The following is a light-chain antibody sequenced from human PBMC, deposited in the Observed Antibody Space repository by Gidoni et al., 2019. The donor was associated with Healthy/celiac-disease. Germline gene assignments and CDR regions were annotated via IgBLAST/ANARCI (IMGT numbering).Light chain of an antibody. V-gene: IGKV1-5*03. Sequence: DIQMTQSPSTLSASVGDRVTITCRASQSISSGLAWYQQKPGKAPKLLIYTASSLESGVPSRFSGSGSGTEFTLTISSLQPDDFATYYCQQYNSYSCTFGQGTKVEIK. J-gene: IGKJ1*01. CDR3: QQYNSYSCT. CDR2: TAS. CDR1: QSISSG.